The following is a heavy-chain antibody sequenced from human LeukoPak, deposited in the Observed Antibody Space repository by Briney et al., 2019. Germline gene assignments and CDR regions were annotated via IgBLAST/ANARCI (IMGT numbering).Heavy chain of an antibody. CDR2: IKQDGSEK. D-gene: IGHD6-13*01. J-gene: IGHJ4*02. V-gene: IGHV3-7*03. Sequence: GGSLRLSCAASGFTFSSYWMSWVRQAPGKGLEWVANIKQDGSEKYYVDSVKGRFTISRDNAKNSLYLQMNSLRAEDTAVYYCARDCPYSSNTNDYWGQGTLVTVSS. CDR1: GFTFSSYW. CDR3: ARDCPYSSNTNDY.